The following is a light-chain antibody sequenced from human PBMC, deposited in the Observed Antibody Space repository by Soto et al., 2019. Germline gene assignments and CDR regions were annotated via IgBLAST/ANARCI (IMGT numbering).Light chain of an antibody. CDR3: QQYGSSPPYT. J-gene: IGKJ2*01. CDR1: QSVSSTS. V-gene: IGKV3-20*01. CDR2: GAS. Sequence: ETVLTQSPATLSLSPGDRATLSCRASQSVSSTSLAWYQQKPGQAPRLLVYGASSRSTCIPDRFTGSGSGTDFTLTISRLEPEDFAVYYCQQYGSSPPYTFGPGTKLEIK.